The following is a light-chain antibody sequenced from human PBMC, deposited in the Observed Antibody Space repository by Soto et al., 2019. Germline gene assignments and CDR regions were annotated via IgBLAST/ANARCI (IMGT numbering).Light chain of an antibody. Sequence: EIVLTQSPGTLSLSPGERVTLSCRASQSVSSSYLAWYQQPPGQAPRLLIYGASSRATGIPDRFSGSGSGTDFTLTISRLEPEDFAVYYCQQYGSSPWTFGQGTKVEIK. CDR2: GAS. J-gene: IGKJ1*01. CDR1: QSVSSSY. CDR3: QQYGSSPWT. V-gene: IGKV3-20*01.